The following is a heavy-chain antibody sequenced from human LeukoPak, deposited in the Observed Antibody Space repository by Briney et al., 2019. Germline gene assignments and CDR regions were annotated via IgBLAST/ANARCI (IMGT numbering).Heavy chain of an antibody. V-gene: IGHV3-30-3*01. CDR1: GFTFSSYA. D-gene: IGHD5-18*01. Sequence: TGRSLRLSCAASGFTFSSYAMHWVRQAPGKGLEWVAVISYDGSNKYYADSVKGRFTISRDNSKNTLYLQVNSLRAEDTAVYYCARDLQAMGSLDYWGQGTLVTVSS. CDR2: ISYDGSNK. J-gene: IGHJ4*02. CDR3: ARDLQAMGSLDY.